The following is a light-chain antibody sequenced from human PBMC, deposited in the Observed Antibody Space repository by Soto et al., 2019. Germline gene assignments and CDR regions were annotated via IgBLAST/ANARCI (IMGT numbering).Light chain of an antibody. V-gene: IGKV1-5*03. J-gene: IGKJ1*01. CDR1: QSISTG. CDR3: QQYDSYPWT. Sequence: DIQMTQSPSTLSASVGDRVTITCRASQSISTGLAWHQQKPGKAPKVLIHKASSLESGVPLRFSGSGSGTEFTLTISSLQPDDFATYFCQQYDSYPWTFGQGTEVEIK. CDR2: KAS.